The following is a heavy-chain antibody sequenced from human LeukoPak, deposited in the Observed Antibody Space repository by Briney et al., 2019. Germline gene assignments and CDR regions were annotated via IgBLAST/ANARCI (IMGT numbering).Heavy chain of an antibody. CDR1: GGSISSYY. CDR3: ARAYDYVWGRKGYFDY. CDR2: IYYSGST. D-gene: IGHD3-16*01. J-gene: IGHJ4*02. V-gene: IGHV4-59*01. Sequence: KPSETLSLTCTVSGGSISSYYWSWIRQPPGKGLEWIGYIYYSGSTNYNPSLKSRVTISVDTSKNQFSLKLSSVTAADTAVYYCARAYDYVWGRKGYFDYWGQGTLVTVSS.